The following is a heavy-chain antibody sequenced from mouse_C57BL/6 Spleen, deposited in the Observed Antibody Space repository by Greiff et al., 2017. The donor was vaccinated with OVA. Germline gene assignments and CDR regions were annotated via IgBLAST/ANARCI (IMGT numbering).Heavy chain of an antibody. D-gene: IGHD4-1*01. V-gene: IGHV3-6*01. CDR2: ISYDGSN. Sequence: VQLKESGPGLVKPSQSLSLTCSVTGYSITSGYYWNWIRQFPGNKLEWMGYISYDGSNNYNPSLKNRISITRDTSKNQFFLKLNSVTTEDTATYYCARVWEGYWGQGTTLTVSS. CDR3: ARVWEGY. CDR1: GYSITSGYY. J-gene: IGHJ2*01.